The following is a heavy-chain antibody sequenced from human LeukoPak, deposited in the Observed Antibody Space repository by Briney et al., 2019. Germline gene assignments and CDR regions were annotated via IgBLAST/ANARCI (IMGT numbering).Heavy chain of an antibody. D-gene: IGHD2-21*01. CDR3: AKGHIDSEWLDFDY. V-gene: IGHV3-23*01. J-gene: IGHJ4*02. Sequence: GGSLRLLCAASGFTFSSYAMGWVRQAPGKGLESVLSITGTSGDDTYYADSVTGPFTISIEDSKNTLSLRISSLRAEVTAVYYCAKGHIDSEWLDFDYWGRGTLVTVSS. CDR2: ITGTSGDDT. CDR1: GFTFSSYA.